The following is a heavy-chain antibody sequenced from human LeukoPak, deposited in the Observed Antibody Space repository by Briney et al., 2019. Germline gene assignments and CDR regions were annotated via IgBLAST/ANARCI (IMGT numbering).Heavy chain of an antibody. CDR1: GFKFSDHY. D-gene: IGHD6-19*01. Sequence: PGGSLRLSCAASGFKFSDHYIDWVRQAPGKGLEWVSYISSSSSTIYYADSVKGRFTISRDNAKNSLYLQMNSLRAEDTAVYYCARIRLDFDYWGQGTLVTVSS. CDR3: ARIRLDFDY. J-gene: IGHJ4*02. CDR2: ISSSSSTI. V-gene: IGHV3-48*01.